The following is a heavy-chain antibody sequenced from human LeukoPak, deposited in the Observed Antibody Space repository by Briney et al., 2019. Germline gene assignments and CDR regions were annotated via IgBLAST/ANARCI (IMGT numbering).Heavy chain of an antibody. V-gene: IGHV3-30*02. D-gene: IGHD6-13*01. CDR2: IRYDGSNK. CDR3: AKDARIAAAGTLGSVDV. CDR1: GFTFSSYG. J-gene: IGHJ6*04. Sequence: GGSLRLSCAASGFTFSSYGMHWVRQAPGKGLEWVAFIRYDGSNKYYADSVKGRFTISRENSKNTLYLQMNSLRAEDTAVYYCAKDARIAAAGTLGSVDVWGKGTTVTVSS.